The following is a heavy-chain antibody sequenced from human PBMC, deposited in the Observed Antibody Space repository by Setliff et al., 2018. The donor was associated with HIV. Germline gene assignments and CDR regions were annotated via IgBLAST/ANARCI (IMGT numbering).Heavy chain of an antibody. CDR1: GYSFTTYW. J-gene: IGHJ3*02. V-gene: IGHV5-51*06. Sequence: GESLKISCKGSGYSFTTYWIGWVRQMPGKGLEWMGIIYPYDSDTRYSPSFQGQVIISADKSIGTAYVQWSGLKASDTAMYYCARRPYYDSWSGHQAFDIWGQGTMVTVSS. D-gene: IGHD3-3*01. CDR3: ARRPYYDSWSGHQAFDI. CDR2: IYPYDSDT.